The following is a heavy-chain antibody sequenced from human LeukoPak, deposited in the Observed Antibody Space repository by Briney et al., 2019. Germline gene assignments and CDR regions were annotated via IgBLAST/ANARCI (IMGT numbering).Heavy chain of an antibody. CDR3: TTDRITPLAATLFDY. V-gene: IGHV3-23*01. Sequence: GTLSLTCAASGGSISSSNWWSWVRQPPGKGLEWVSAISGSGSTTYYADSVKGRFTISRDNSKNTLYLQMNSLRAEDTAVYYCTTDRITPLAATLFDYWGQGTLVTVSS. CDR1: GGSISSSN. CDR2: ISGSGSTT. J-gene: IGHJ4*02. D-gene: IGHD2-15*01.